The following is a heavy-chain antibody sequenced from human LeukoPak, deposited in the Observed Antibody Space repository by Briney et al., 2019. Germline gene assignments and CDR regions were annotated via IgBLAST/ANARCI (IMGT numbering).Heavy chain of an antibody. J-gene: IGHJ4*02. D-gene: IGHD3-10*01. CDR3: ATVQYGSGSYYTPSRY. CDR1: GHPHMRFR. V-gene: IGHV3-23*01. CDR2: IRDSRGST. Sequence: GGSLTLPCGPSGHPHMRFRMIWARQAWGGGVLWLSAIRDSRGSTCYAESVKGRFTIPRDNSKNTQYRQMNSLRAEDMAVYYCATVQYGSGSYYTPSRYWGQGTLVTVSS.